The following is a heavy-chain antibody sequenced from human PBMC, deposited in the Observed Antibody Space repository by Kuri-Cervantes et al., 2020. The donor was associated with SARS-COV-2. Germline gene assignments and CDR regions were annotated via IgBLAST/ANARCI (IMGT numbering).Heavy chain of an antibody. J-gene: IGHJ6*03. D-gene: IGHD3-3*01. CDR3: AGSYFWSANGSCCYYYYYYMDV. Sequence: GGSLRLSCAASGFTFSSYSMNWVRQAPGKELEWVSSISSSSSYIYYADSVKGRFTISRDNAKNSLYLQMNSLRAEDTAVYYCAGSYFWSANGSCCYYYYYYMDVWGKGTTVTVSS. V-gene: IGHV3-21*01. CDR2: ISSSSSYI. CDR1: GFTFSSYS.